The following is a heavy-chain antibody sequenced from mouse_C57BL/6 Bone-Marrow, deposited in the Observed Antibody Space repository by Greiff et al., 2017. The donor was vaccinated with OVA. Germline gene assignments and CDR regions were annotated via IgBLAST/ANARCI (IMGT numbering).Heavy chain of an antibody. D-gene: IGHD4-1*02. CDR1: GYTFTSYG. CDR3: ARGPTGTSDY. CDR2: IYPRSGNT. Sequence: VQGVESGAELARPGASVKLSCKASGYTFTSYGISWVKQRTGQGLEWIGEIYPRSGNTYYNEKFKGKATLTADKSSSTAYMELRSLTSEDSAVYFCARGPTGTSDYWGQGTTLTVSS. V-gene: IGHV1-81*01. J-gene: IGHJ2*01.